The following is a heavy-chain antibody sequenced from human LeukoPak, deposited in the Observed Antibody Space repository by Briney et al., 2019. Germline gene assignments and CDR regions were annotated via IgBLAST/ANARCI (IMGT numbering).Heavy chain of an antibody. J-gene: IGHJ4*02. CDR2: INSDGSWT. D-gene: IGHD2/OR15-2a*01. CDR1: GNYW. CDR3: DSFYETY. V-gene: IGHV3-74*01. Sequence: GGSLRLSCAASGNYWMHWVRQAPGKGLVWVSHINSDGSWTSYADSVKGRFTISKDNAKNTVYLQMNSLRAEDTAVYYCDSFYETYWGRGTLVTVSS.